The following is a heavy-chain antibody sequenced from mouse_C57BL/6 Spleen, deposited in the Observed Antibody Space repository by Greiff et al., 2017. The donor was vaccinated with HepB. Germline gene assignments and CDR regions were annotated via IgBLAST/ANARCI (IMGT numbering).Heavy chain of an antibody. V-gene: IGHV1-81*01. CDR2: IYPRSGNT. D-gene: IGHD1-1*01. CDR3: ARHYGHYYAMDY. CDR1: GYTFTSYG. J-gene: IGHJ4*01. Sequence: QVQLKESGAELARPGASVKLSCKASGYTFTSYGISWVKQRTGQGLEWIGEIYPRSGNTYYNEKFKGKATLTADKSSSTAYMELRSLTSEDSAVYFCARHYGHYYAMDYWGQGTSVTVSS.